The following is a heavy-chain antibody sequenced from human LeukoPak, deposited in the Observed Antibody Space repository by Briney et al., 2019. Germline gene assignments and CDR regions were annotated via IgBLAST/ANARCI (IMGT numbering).Heavy chain of an antibody. CDR3: ARVTSHSDY. V-gene: IGHV3-21*01. Sequence: XNWXRXAXGXGLEWVSSISSSSSYIYYADSVKGRFTISRDNAKNSLYLQMNSLRAEDTAVYYCARVTSHSDYWGQGTLVTVSS. D-gene: IGHD2-2*01. CDR2: ISSSSSYI. J-gene: IGHJ4*02.